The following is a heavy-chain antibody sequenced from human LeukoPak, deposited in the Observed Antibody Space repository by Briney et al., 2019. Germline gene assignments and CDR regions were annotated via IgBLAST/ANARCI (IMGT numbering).Heavy chain of an antibody. CDR1: GFTFSSYA. CDR3: ARANSGSYNGMDV. CDR2: ISGSGGST. V-gene: IGHV3-23*01. D-gene: IGHD1-26*01. J-gene: IGHJ6*02. Sequence: GASLRLSCAASGFTFSSYAMSWVRQAPGKGLEWVSAISGSGGSTYYADSVKGRFTISRDNSKNTLYLQMNSLRAEDTAVYYCARANSGSYNGMDVWGQGTTVTVSS.